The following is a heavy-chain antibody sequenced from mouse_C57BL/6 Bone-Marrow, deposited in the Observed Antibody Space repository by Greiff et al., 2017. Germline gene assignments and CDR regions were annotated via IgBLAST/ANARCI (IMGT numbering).Heavy chain of an antibody. V-gene: IGHV14-4*01. CDR1: GSNIKDDY. J-gene: IGHJ2*01. D-gene: IGHD1-1*02. CDR2: IDPENGYT. CDR3: TTGGYYPDY. Sequence: LVESGAELARPGASVTLSCTASGSNIKDDYMHWVKQRPEQGLEWIGWIDPENGYTEYASKFQGKATLTADTSSNTAYLQLSSLTSEDTAVYYCTTGGYYPDYWGQGNTRTVSS.